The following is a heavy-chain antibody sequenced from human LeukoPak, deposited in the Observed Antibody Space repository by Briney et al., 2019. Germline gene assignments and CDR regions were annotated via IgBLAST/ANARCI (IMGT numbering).Heavy chain of an antibody. CDR2: IIPVLNIT. D-gene: IGHD5-18*01. CDR3: AREKYTYGRAFYFEY. Sequence: ASVKVSCKTSGGTFSSSAITWVRQAPGQGLEWMGRIIPVLNITSYAQKFQGRVTITADTSTSTAYMDLRSLRPDDTAVYYCAREKYTYGRAFYFEYWGQGTLVSVSS. CDR1: GGTFSSSA. J-gene: IGHJ4*02. V-gene: IGHV1-69*04.